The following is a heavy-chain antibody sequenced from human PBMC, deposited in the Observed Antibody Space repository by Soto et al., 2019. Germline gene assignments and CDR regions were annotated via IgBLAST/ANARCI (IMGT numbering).Heavy chain of an antibody. J-gene: IGHJ3*01. CDR2: IWYDGSNK. CDR1: GFSFSSYG. V-gene: IGHV3-33*03. D-gene: IGHD1-26*01. Sequence: QPGGSLRLSCAASGFSFSSYGMHWVRQAPGKGLDWVAVIWYDGSNKYYAESVKGRFTISRDNSKNTLYVQMNSLTVEDTAVYYCARAQYTGSYFDACDVWGQGTMVNVSS. CDR3: ARAQYTGSYFDACDV.